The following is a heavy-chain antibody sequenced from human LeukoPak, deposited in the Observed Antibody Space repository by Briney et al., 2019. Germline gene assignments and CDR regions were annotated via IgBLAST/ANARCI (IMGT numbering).Heavy chain of an antibody. CDR1: GGTFSSYA. V-gene: IGHV1-69*13. CDR3: ARVEDSSSPLFDY. CDR2: IIPIFGTA. Sequence: SVKVSCKASGGTFSSYAISWVRQAPGQGLEWMGGIIPIFGTANYAQKFQGRVTITADESTSTAYMELSSLRSEDTAVYYCARVEDSSSPLFDYWGQGTLVTVSS. D-gene: IGHD3-22*01. J-gene: IGHJ4*02.